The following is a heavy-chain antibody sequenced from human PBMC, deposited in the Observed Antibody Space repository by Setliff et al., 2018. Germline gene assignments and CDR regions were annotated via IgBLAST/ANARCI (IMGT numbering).Heavy chain of an antibody. V-gene: IGHV4-39*07. J-gene: IGHJ4*02. CDR2: IYYSGST. Sequence: SETLSLTCTVSGGSISSSSYYWGWIRQPPGKGLEWIGSIYYSGSTYYSPSLKSRVTISVDTSKDQFSLKLSSVTAADTAVYYCARDNWAAAGIFDYWGQGTLVTVSS. D-gene: IGHD6-13*01. CDR1: GGSISSSSYY. CDR3: ARDNWAAAGIFDY.